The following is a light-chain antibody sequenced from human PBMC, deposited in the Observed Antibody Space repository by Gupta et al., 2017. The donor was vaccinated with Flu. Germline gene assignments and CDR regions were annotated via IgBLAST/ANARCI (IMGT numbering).Light chain of an antibody. V-gene: IGLV3-21*02. Sequence: GQTARIPCGGNNILSYSVHWYQQRPGQAPLLVIYTDNDRPSGIPERFSGSNSGNTATLTISRVEAGDEADYYCQVWDSSSNLYVFGTGTKVTVL. CDR3: QVWDSSSNLYV. CDR2: TDN. CDR1: NILSYS. J-gene: IGLJ1*01.